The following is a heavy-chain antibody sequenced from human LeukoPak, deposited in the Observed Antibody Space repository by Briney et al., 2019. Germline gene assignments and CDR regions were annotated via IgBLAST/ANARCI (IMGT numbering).Heavy chain of an antibody. CDR2: FSTYSGNT. CDR1: DYTFTSYG. V-gene: IGHV1-18*01. Sequence: ASVKVSCKASDYTFTSYGISCVRQAPGQGLAGMGWFSTYSGNTNYAQKLQGAVTMTTDASTSTAYMELRSLRSDDTAVYYCARDLSGWSYYFDYWGQGTLVTVSS. D-gene: IGHD6-19*01. CDR3: ARDLSGWSYYFDY. J-gene: IGHJ4*02.